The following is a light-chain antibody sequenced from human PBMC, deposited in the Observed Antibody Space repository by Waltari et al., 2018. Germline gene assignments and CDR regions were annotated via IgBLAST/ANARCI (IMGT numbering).Light chain of an antibody. J-gene: IGLJ1*01. Sequence: SYVLTQPPSVSVAPGETATITCGGNNIERKRVHWYRQRPGQAPVLVISYDSDRPSGIPERFSGSNSGNTATLTISRVEAGDEADYYCQVWDANNDPGVFGTGTEVTVL. CDR3: QVWDANNDPGV. V-gene: IGLV3-21*01. CDR1: NIERKR. CDR2: YDS.